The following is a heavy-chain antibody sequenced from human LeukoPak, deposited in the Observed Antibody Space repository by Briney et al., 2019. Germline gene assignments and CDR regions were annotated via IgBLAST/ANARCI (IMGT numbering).Heavy chain of an antibody. D-gene: IGHD6-19*01. CDR3: ASGGGYSSAWHSSDY. J-gene: IGHJ4*02. Sequence: GRSLRLSCAASGFTVSNTYMSWVRQAPGKGLEWVSIIYSDGRTYYADFVKGRFTISRDNSKNTMYLQMNSLRAEDTAVYYCASGGGYSSAWHSSDYWGQGTLVTVSS. CDR2: IYSDGRT. V-gene: IGHV3-53*01. CDR1: GFTVSNTY.